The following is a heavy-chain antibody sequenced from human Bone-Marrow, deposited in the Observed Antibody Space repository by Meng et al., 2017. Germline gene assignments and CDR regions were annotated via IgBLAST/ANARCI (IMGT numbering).Heavy chain of an antibody. Sequence: GESLKISCAASGFTVSHNYMSWVRQAPEKGLEWVSVIYSGGSTYFADSVKGRFTISRDNSKNTLYLQMNSLRAEDTAVYYCARGGGGFAYWGQGTLVTVSS. CDR1: GFTVSHNY. V-gene: IGHV3-66*02. D-gene: IGHD4-23*01. CDR3: ARGGGGFAY. J-gene: IGHJ4*02. CDR2: IYSGGST.